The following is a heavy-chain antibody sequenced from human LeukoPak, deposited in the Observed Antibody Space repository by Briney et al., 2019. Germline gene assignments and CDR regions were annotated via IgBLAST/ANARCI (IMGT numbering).Heavy chain of an antibody. V-gene: IGHV3-64*04. J-gene: IGHJ5*02. CDR2: LSSNGGST. CDR3: ARDDYGVEP. D-gene: IGHD4-17*01. CDR1: GFTFSSYA. Sequence: PGGSLRLSCSASGFTFSSYAMHWVRQAPGKGLEYVSSLSSNGGSTYYADSVKGRFTISRDNSKNTLYLQMDSLRDEDSAVYYCARDDYGVEPWGQGTLVTVSS.